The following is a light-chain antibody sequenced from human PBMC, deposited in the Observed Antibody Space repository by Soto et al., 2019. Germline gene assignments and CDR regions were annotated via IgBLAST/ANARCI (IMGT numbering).Light chain of an antibody. Sequence: QSVLTQPPSAPGSPGQSVTISCTGTSSDVGGYNYVSWYQQHPGKAPKLMIYEVSKRPSGVPDRFSGSKSGNTASLTVSGLQAEDEADYYCSSYAGSEEVFGGGTKLTVL. CDR3: SSYAGSEEV. CDR1: SSDVGGYNY. CDR2: EVS. V-gene: IGLV2-8*01. J-gene: IGLJ3*02.